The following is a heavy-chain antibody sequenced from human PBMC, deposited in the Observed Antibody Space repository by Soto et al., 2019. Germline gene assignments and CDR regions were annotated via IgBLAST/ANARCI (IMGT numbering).Heavy chain of an antibody. V-gene: IGHV4-61*03. Sequence: SETLSLTCIVSGASVSSDFSYWSWIRQPPGKGLEWIGCLYSSGNTNYNPSLNSRVTISLDTSKNHISLRLTSVTAADTAVYYCARVWGGYYFDFWGQGTLVPVSS. CDR1: GASVSSDFSY. CDR3: ARVWGGYYFDF. D-gene: IGHD3-16*01. J-gene: IGHJ4*02. CDR2: LYSSGNT.